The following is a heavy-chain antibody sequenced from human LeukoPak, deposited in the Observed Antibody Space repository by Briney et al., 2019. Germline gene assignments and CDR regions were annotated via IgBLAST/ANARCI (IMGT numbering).Heavy chain of an antibody. V-gene: IGHV4-59*01. J-gene: IGHJ6*02. CDR2: IYYSGST. CDR1: GDSISSYY. D-gene: IGHD2-2*01. Sequence: PSETLSLTCTVSGDSISSYYWSWIRQSPGKGLEWIGYIYYSGSTNYNPSLESRVTISVDTSKNQFSLKLSSVTAADTAVYYCAREDCSGTSCSEYVWGQGTTVTVSS. CDR3: AREDCSGTSCSEYV.